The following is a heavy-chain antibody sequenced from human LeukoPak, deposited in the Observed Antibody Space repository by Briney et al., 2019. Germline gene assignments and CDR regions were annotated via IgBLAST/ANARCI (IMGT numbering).Heavy chain of an antibody. J-gene: IGHJ4*02. CDR2: IYYSGST. V-gene: IGHV4-30-4*01. CDR3: ARGLGSSWYGD. CDR1: GCSISSGDYY. D-gene: IGHD6-13*01. Sequence: PSETLSLTCTVSGCSISSGDYYWSWIRQPPGKGLEWMGYIYYSGSTYYNPSLKSRVTISVDTSKNQFSLKLRSVTAADTAVYFCARGLGSSWYGDWGQGTLVTVSS.